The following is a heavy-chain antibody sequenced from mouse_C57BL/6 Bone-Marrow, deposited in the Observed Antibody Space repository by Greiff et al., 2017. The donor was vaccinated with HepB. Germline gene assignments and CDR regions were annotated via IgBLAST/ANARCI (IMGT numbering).Heavy chain of an antibody. CDR2: ISSGSSTI. J-gene: IGHJ1*03. CDR1: GFTFSDYG. CDR3: ARNYYGSSFYWYFDV. Sequence: VQLVESGGGLVKPGGSLKLSCAASGFTFSDYGMHWVRQAPEKGLEWVAYISSGSSTIYYADTVKGRFTISRDNAKNTLFLQMTSLRSEDTAMYYCARNYYGSSFYWYFDVWGTGTTVTVSS. V-gene: IGHV5-17*01. D-gene: IGHD1-1*01.